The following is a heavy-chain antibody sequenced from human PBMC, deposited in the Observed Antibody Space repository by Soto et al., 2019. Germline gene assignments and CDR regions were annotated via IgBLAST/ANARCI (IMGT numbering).Heavy chain of an antibody. CDR2: INPSGGST. J-gene: IGHJ4*02. CDR1: GYTFSTYY. D-gene: IGHD4-4*01. Sequence: QVQLVQSGAEVKKPGASVKVSCKASGYTFSTYYMHWVRPAPGQAYEWMGIINPSGGSTTYAQKFQGRVTMTRDTSTTTVYMELSSLKSEDTAVYYCARYDYNGYYFDYWGQGTLVTVSS. V-gene: IGHV1-46*01. CDR3: ARYDYNGYYFDY.